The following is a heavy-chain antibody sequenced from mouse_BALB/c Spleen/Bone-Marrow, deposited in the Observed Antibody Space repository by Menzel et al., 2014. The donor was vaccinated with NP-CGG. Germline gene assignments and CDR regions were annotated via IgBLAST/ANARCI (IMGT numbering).Heavy chain of an antibody. D-gene: IGHD2-2*01. CDR3: ARQRGYAYAMDY. V-gene: IGHV5-12-1*01. CDR1: GFAFSGYD. J-gene: IGHJ4*01. Sequence: DVQLVESGGGLVKPGGSLKLSCAASGFAFSGYDMSWVRQTPERRLEWVAYISSGGSNTYYLDTVKGRFTISRDNAKNTLYLQMNSLKSEDTAMYYCARQRGYAYAMDYWGQGTSVTVSS. CDR2: ISSGGSNT.